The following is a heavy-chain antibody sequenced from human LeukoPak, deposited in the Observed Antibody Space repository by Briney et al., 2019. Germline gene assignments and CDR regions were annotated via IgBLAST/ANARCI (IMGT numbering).Heavy chain of an antibody. Sequence: SQTLSLTCAVSGGSLSSGGYSWSWIRQPPGKGLEWIRYIYHSGSPYYNASLKSRVTISVDRSKNQFSLKLSSVTAADTAVYYCASSVVVTATGYYYYGMDVWGQGTTVTVSS. V-gene: IGHV4-30-2*01. CDR1: GGSLSSGGYS. CDR2: IYHSGSP. D-gene: IGHD2-21*02. J-gene: IGHJ6*02. CDR3: ASSVVVTATGYYYYGMDV.